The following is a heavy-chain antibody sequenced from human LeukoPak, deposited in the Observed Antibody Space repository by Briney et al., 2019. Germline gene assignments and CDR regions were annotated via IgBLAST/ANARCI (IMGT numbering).Heavy chain of an antibody. D-gene: IGHD3-3*01. Sequence: GGSLRLSCAASGFTFDDYAMHWVRQAPGKGLEWVSGISWNSGSIGYADSVKGRFTISRDNAKNSLYLQMNSLRAEDTAVYYCARDISKGLLDYWGQGTLVTVSS. CDR3: ARDISKGLLDY. CDR1: GFTFDDYA. V-gene: IGHV3-9*01. J-gene: IGHJ4*02. CDR2: ISWNSGSI.